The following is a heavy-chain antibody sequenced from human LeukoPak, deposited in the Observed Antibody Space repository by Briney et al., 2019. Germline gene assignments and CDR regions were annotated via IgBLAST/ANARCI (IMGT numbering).Heavy chain of an antibody. V-gene: IGHV3-11*04. J-gene: IGHJ4*02. D-gene: IGHD6-13*01. Sequence: GGSLRLSCAASGFTFSDYYMSWMRQAPGKGLEWVSYISSSGDNIYYADSVKGRFTISRDNAKNSLYLQMNSLRAEDTAVYYCARLSSYSSSWYGYWGQGTLVTVSS. CDR2: ISSSGDNI. CDR1: GFTFSDYY. CDR3: ARLSSYSSSWYGY.